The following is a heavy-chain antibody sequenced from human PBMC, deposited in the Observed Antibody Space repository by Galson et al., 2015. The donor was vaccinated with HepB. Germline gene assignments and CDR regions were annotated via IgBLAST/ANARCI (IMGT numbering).Heavy chain of an antibody. Sequence: SLRLSCAASGFTFSNYAMNWVRQAPGKGLEWVADISYDGDNKNYADSVKGRFTISRDNSKNTVYLQMNSLRADDAAVYYCARLAPHIVGTSLALFFDYWGQGTLVAVSS. D-gene: IGHD1-26*01. CDR2: ISYDGDNK. J-gene: IGHJ4*02. CDR1: GFTFSNYA. CDR3: ARLAPHIVGTSLALFFDY. V-gene: IGHV3-30-3*01.